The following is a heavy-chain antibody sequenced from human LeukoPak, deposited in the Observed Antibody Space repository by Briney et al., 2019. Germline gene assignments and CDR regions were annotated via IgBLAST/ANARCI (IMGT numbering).Heavy chain of an antibody. V-gene: IGHV3-23*01. CDR3: AKDRAVADPFDY. Sequence: QPGGSLRLSCAASGFTFSSYAMSWVRQAPGGGLEWVSAISGSGGSTYYADSVKGRFTISRDNSKNTLYLQMNSPRAEDTAVYYCAKDRAVADPFDYWGQGTLVTVSS. D-gene: IGHD6-19*01. CDR2: ISGSGGST. CDR1: GFTFSSYA. J-gene: IGHJ4*02.